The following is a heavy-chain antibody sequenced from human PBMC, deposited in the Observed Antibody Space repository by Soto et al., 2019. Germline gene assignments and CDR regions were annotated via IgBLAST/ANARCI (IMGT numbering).Heavy chain of an antibody. Sequence: LSLTCTVSGGSISSYYWSWIRLLPGKGLEWVGYIYYSGSTSYNPSLRRRVIMPVDTSKRQFSLQLKSVTAADTAIYYCARTVLGPDILADQFVDYYYYMDVWGQGTTVTVSS. J-gene: IGHJ6*03. CDR3: ARTVLGPDILADQFVDYYYYMDV. CDR1: GGSISSYY. CDR2: IYYSGST. V-gene: IGHV4-59*08. D-gene: IGHD3-9*01.